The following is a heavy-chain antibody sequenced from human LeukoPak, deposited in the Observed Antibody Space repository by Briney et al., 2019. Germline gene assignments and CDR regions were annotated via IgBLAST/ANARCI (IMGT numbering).Heavy chain of an antibody. CDR2: IHTNGNT. CDR3: ARGYYDSRGFSNPFDS. Sequence: SETLSLRCTVSGASISSSYWSWLRQPPGKGLEWIAYIHTNGNTNSNPSLKSRVPLPVDPPKNQFSLRLRSVVAADTALYYCARGYYDSRGFSNPFDSWGQGTLVTVSS. V-gene: IGHV4-4*08. CDR1: GASISSSY. J-gene: IGHJ4*02. D-gene: IGHD3-22*01.